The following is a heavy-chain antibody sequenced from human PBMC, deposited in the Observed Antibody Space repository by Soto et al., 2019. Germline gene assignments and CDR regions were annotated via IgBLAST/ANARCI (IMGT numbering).Heavy chain of an antibody. CDR3: TRRGYCSGGSCPLGIDY. CDR2: INPRDGAT. D-gene: IGHD2-15*01. CDR1: GNTFTTYF. J-gene: IGHJ4*02. Sequence: ASVKVSCKASGNTFTTYFVHWVRQAPGQGLDWMGVINPRDGATSYAQKFQGRVTMTRDTSTSTVYMELSSLRSEDTAMYYCTRRGYCSGGSCPLGIDYWGQGTLVTVSS. V-gene: IGHV1-46*03.